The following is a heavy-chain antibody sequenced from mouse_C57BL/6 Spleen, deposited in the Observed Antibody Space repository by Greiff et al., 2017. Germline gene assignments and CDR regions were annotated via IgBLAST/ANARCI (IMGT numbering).Heavy chain of an antibody. D-gene: IGHD1-1*01. CDR3: ARGYSYGSSPSWFAY. CDR2: ISSGSSTI. V-gene: IGHV5-17*01. CDR1: GFTFSDYG. Sequence: EVKLVESGGGLVKSGGSLRLSCAASGFTFSDYGMHWVRQAPEKGLEWVAYISSGSSTIYYADTVKGRFTISRDNAKNTLFLQMTSLRSEDTAMYYCARGYSYGSSPSWFAYWGQGTLVTVSA. J-gene: IGHJ3*01.